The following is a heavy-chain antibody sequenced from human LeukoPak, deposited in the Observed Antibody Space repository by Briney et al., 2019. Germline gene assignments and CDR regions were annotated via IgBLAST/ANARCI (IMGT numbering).Heavy chain of an antibody. Sequence: SETLSLTCTVSGGSISSYYWSWIRQPPGKGLEWIGYIYSSGSANYNPPLESRVTISVDTSKNRFSLKLSSVTAADTAMYYCARAGDSSGWYFVYWGQGTLVTVSS. J-gene: IGHJ4*02. D-gene: IGHD6-19*01. CDR1: GGSISSYY. CDR3: ARAGDSSGWYFVY. V-gene: IGHV4-59*01. CDR2: IYSSGSA.